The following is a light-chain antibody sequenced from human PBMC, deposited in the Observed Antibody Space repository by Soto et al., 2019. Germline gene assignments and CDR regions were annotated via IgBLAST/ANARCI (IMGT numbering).Light chain of an antibody. J-gene: IGKJ2*01. Sequence: EIVLTQSPGTLSLSPGERATLSCRASQSVRSNHLAWYQQKPGQAPRLLIYDASSSATGIPYRFSGSGSGTDFTLTISRLEPEDFAVYYCQQYGSSPRTFGRGTKLEI. V-gene: IGKV3-20*01. CDR1: QSVRSNH. CDR2: DAS. CDR3: QQYGSSPRT.